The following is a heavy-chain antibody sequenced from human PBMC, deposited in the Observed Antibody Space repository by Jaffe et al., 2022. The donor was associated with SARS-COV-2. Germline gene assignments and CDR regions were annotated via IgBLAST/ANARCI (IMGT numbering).Heavy chain of an antibody. CDR2: LYHSGRT. CDR1: GGSISSSNYY. V-gene: IGHV4-39*02. D-gene: IGHD3-3*02. Sequence: QLQLQESGPGLVKPSETLSLTCSVSGGSISSSNYYWGWIRQPPGKGLEWIGSLYHSGRTYKNPSLRTRVTISVDTSKNQFSLNLSSVTAADTAVYYCAREPFLENGHQSYNWFDPWGQGTLVTVSS. J-gene: IGHJ5*02. CDR3: AREPFLENGHQSYNWFDP.